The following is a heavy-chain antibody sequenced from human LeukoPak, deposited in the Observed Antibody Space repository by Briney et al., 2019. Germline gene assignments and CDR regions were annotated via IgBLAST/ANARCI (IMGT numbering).Heavy chain of an antibody. CDR1: GYTFTSYA. V-gene: IGHV1-18*01. J-gene: IGHJ4*02. CDR2: ISGSNGNT. CDR3: ARSGRGTYYYFDL. Sequence: ASVKVSCKDSGYTFTSYAMNWVRQAPGQGLEWMGWISGSNGNTNYAQKFQGRVSMTADTSTSTAYMELRSLRSDDTAVYYCARSGRGTYYYFDLWGQGALVTVSS. D-gene: IGHD1-26*01.